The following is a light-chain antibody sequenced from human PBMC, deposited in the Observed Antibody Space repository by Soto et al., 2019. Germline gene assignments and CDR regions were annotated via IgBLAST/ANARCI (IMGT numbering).Light chain of an antibody. CDR2: EVS. Sequence: QSALTQPASVSGSPGQSITISCTGTSSDVGGYNYVSWYQQHPGKAPKLMIYEVSTRPSGVSNRFSGSKSGNTASLTISGLQAEDEADYYCSSYTSSSTPYVFGTGTKVNVL. CDR3: SSYTSSSTPYV. V-gene: IGLV2-14*01. CDR1: SSDVGGYNY. J-gene: IGLJ1*01.